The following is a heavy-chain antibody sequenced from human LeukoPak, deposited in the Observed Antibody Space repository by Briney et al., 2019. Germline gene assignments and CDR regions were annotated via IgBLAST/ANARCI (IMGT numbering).Heavy chain of an antibody. V-gene: IGHV3-33*06. CDR2: IWYDGSNK. Sequence: PGGSLRLTCAASGFTFSSYGMHWVRQAPGKGLEWMAVIWYDGSNKYYADSVKGRFTISRDNSKNTLYLQMNGLRAEDTAVYYCAKDHYGDYGYFDLWGRGTLVTVSS. D-gene: IGHD4-17*01. CDR3: AKDHYGDYGYFDL. J-gene: IGHJ2*01. CDR1: GFTFSSYG.